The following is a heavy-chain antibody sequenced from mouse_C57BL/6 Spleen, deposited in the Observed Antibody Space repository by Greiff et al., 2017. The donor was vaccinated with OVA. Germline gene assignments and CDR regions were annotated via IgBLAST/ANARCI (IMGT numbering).Heavy chain of an antibody. J-gene: IGHJ3*01. CDR2: ISYDGSN. CDR3: AREPYEGFAY. CDR1: GYSITSGYY. Sequence: EVQLKESGPGLVKPSQSLSLTCSVTGYSITSGYYWNWIRQFPGNKLEWMGYISYDGSNNYNPSLKNRISITRDTSKNQFFLKLNSVTTEDTATYYCAREPYEGFAYWGQGTLVTVSA. D-gene: IGHD2-12*01. V-gene: IGHV3-6*01.